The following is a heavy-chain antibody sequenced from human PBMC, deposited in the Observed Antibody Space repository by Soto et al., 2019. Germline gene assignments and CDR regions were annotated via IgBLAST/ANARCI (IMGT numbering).Heavy chain of an antibody. V-gene: IGHV3-23*01. CDR3: AKDFAAMVREPNAFDI. Sequence: EVQLLESGGGLVQPGGSLRLSCAASGFTFSSYAMIWVRQAPGKGLEWVSAISGSGGSTYYADSVKGRFTISRDNSKNTLYLQMNSLRAEDTAVYYCAKDFAAMVREPNAFDIWGQGTMVTVSS. D-gene: IGHD3-10*01. CDR1: GFTFSSYA. CDR2: ISGSGGST. J-gene: IGHJ3*02.